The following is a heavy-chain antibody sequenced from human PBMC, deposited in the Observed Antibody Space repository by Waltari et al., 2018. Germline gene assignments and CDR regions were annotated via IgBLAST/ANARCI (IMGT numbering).Heavy chain of an antibody. CDR1: GGSISRGSYY. CDR2: IYTSGST. V-gene: IGHV4-61*02. CDR3: ARGASSSWNYYYYYGMDV. D-gene: IGHD6-13*01. Sequence: QVQLQESGPGLVKPSQTLSLTCTVSGGSISRGSYYWSWIRQPAGKGLEWIGRIYTSGSTNYNPSLKSRVTISVDTSKNQFSLKLSSVTAADTAVYYCARGASSSWNYYYYYGMDVWGQGTTVTVSS. J-gene: IGHJ6*02.